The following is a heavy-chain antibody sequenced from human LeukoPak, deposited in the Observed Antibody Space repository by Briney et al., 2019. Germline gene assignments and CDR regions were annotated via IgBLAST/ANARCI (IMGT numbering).Heavy chain of an antibody. CDR3: ARDRGSIYDYVWGSYPDY. CDR2: ISSSSSYT. V-gene: IGHV3-11*06. Sequence: PGGSLRLSCAASGFTFSDYYMSWIRQAPGKGLEWVSYISSSSSYTNYADSVKGRFTISRDNAKNSLYLQMNSLRAEDTAVYYCARDRGSIYDYVWGSYPDYWGQGTLVTVSS. D-gene: IGHD3-16*01. J-gene: IGHJ4*02. CDR1: GFTFSDYY.